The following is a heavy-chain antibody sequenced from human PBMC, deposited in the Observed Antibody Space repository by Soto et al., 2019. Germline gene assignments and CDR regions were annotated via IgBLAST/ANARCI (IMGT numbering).Heavy chain of an antibody. CDR2: INHSGST. CDR1: GGSFSGYY. CDR3: ARGLTKRIDY. D-gene: IGHD7-27*01. J-gene: IGHJ4*02. Sequence: ETLSLTCAVYGGSFSGYYWSWIRQPPGKGLEWIGEINHSGSTNYNPSLKSRVTISVDTSKNQFSLKPSSVTAADTAVYYCARGLTKRIDYWGQGTLVTVSS. V-gene: IGHV4-34*01.